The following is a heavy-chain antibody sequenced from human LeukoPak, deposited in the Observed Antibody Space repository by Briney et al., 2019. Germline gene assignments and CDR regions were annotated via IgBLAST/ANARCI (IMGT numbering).Heavy chain of an antibody. J-gene: IGHJ4*02. D-gene: IGHD3-3*01. V-gene: IGHV4-31*03. Sequence: PSETLSLTCTVSGGSISSGDYYWSWIRQHPGTGLEWIGYIDYSGTTFYNPSLKSRVTISVDTSKNQFSLKLSSVTAADTAVYYCAREDYDFWSGHTFDYWGQGTLVTVSS. CDR1: GGSISSGDYY. CDR3: AREDYDFWSGHTFDY. CDR2: IDYSGTT.